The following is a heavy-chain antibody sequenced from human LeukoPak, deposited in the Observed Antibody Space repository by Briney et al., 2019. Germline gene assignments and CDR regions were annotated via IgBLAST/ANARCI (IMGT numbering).Heavy chain of an antibody. D-gene: IGHD2-15*01. V-gene: IGHV3-7*03. CDR1: GFIFTTYW. CDR3: ARDPAPGGGS. Sequence: PGGSLRLSCGASGFIFTTYWMNWVRQAPGKGLEWVANIKQDGSETYYVDSVKGRFTISRDNDKNSVYLQMGSLRVEDTAVYYCARDPAPGGGSWGQGALVTVSS. CDR2: IKQDGSET. J-gene: IGHJ4*02.